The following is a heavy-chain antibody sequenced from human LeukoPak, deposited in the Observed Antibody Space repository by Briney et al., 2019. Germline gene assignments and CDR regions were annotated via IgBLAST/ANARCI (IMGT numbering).Heavy chain of an antibody. CDR2: ISGSGGST. D-gene: IGHD4-11*01. V-gene: IGHV3-23*01. Sequence: GGSLRLSCAASGFTFSSYGMSWVRQAPGKGLEWVSAISGSGGSTYYADSVKGRFTISRDNSKNTLYLQMNSLRAEDTAVYYCAKAFSNYIRGFDAWGQGTLVTVSS. CDR3: AKAFSNYIRGFDA. J-gene: IGHJ5*02. CDR1: GFTFSSYG.